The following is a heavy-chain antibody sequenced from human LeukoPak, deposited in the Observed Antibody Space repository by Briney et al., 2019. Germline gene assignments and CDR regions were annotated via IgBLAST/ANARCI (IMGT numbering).Heavy chain of an antibody. CDR3: ARGGTTVTPGLLWFDP. V-gene: IGHV4-59*11. CDR1: GGSISSHY. D-gene: IGHD4-17*01. Sequence: PSETLSLTCSVSGGSISSHYWSWIRQPPGKGLEWIGYIYYSGSTKYNPSLKSRVTISVDTSKNQFSLKLSSVTAADTAVYYCARGGTTVTPGLLWFDPWGQGTLVTAS. CDR2: IYYSGST. J-gene: IGHJ5*02.